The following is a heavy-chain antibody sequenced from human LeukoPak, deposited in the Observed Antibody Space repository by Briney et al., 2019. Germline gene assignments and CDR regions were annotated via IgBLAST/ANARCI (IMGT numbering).Heavy chain of an antibody. CDR2: ISGSGGST. CDR1: GFTFSSYA. D-gene: IGHD6-13*01. Sequence: GGSLRPSCAASGFTFSSYAISWVRQAPGKGLEWVSAISGSGGSTYYADSVKGRFTISRDNSKNTLYLQMNSLRAEDTAVYYCAHISNSWPDYWGEGTFVPVSS. CDR3: AHISNSWPDY. J-gene: IGHJ4*02. V-gene: IGHV3-23*01.